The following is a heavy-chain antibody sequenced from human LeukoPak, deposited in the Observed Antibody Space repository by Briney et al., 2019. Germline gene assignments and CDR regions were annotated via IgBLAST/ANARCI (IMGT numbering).Heavy chain of an antibody. CDR3: AKGNYYYYMDV. J-gene: IGHJ6*03. Sequence: GGSLRLSCAASGFTVGNNYMAWVRQVPGKGLEWVSAISGSGDSTYYADSVKGRFTISRDNSKNTLYLQMNSLRAEDTAVYYCAKGNYYYYMDVWGKGTTVTISS. CDR2: ISGSGDST. V-gene: IGHV3-23*01. CDR1: GFTVGNNY.